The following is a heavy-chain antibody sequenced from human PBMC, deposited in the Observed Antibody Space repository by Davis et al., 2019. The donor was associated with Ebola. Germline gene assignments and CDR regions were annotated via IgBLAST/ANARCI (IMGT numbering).Heavy chain of an antibody. V-gene: IGHV4-39*07. CDR1: GGSISSSSYY. D-gene: IGHD3-10*01. Sequence: SETLSLTCTVSGGSISSSSYYWGWIRQPPGKGLEWIGSIYYSGSTYYNPSLKSRVTISVDTSKNQFSLKLSSVTAADTALYYCARGVTFDVWGQGTLVTVSS. J-gene: IGHJ4*02. CDR2: IYYSGST. CDR3: ARGVTFDV.